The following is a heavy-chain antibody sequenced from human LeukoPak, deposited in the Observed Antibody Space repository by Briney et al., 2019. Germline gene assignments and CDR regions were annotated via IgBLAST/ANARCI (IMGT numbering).Heavy chain of an antibody. V-gene: IGHV1-69*05. CDR2: IIPIFGTA. Sequence: SVKVSCKASGGTFSSYAISWVRQAPGQGLEWMGGIIPIFGTANYAQKFQGRVTITTDESTSTAYTELSSLRSEDTAVYYCARGESSDFWSGPSWWFDPWGQGTLVTVSS. D-gene: IGHD3-3*01. J-gene: IGHJ5*02. CDR3: ARGESSDFWSGPSWWFDP. CDR1: GGTFSSYA.